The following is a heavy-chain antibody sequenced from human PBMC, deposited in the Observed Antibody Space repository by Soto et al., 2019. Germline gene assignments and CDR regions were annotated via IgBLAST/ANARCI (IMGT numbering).Heavy chain of an antibody. CDR1: GFTFSNYD. V-gene: IGHV3-30-3*01. D-gene: IGHD4-4*01. CDR2: ISYDGTNK. Sequence: QVQLVESGGGVVQPGRSLRLSCAASGFTFSNYDMHWVRQAPGKGLEWVASISYDGTNKYYAGSVKGRFTISRDNSKNTFYLQMTSLRPEDTAVFYGAGGLQGGLDPWGQGTLVTVSS. J-gene: IGHJ5*02. CDR3: AGGLQGGLDP.